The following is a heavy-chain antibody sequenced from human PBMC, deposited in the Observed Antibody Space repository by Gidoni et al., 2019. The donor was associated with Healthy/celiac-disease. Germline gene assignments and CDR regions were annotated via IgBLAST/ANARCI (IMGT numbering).Heavy chain of an antibody. J-gene: IGHJ6*02. CDR3: TAGGYSYGTVYYYYYGMDV. D-gene: IGHD5-18*01. Sequence: EVQLVESGGGLVKPGGSLRLSCAASGFTFSNAWMIWVRQAPGKGLEWVGRIKSKTDGGTTDYAAPVKGRFTISRDDSKNTLYLQMNSLKTEDTAVYYCTAGGYSYGTVYYYYYGMDVWGQGTTVTVSS. V-gene: IGHV3-15*01. CDR2: IKSKTDGGTT. CDR1: GFTFSNAW.